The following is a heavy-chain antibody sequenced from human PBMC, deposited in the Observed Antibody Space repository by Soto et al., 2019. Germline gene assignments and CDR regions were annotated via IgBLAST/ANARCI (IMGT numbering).Heavy chain of an antibody. Sequence: GGSLRLSCAASGFTFDDYTMHWVRQAPGKGLEWVSGISWNSGSIGYADSVKGRFTISRDNAKNSLYLQMNSLRAEDTALYYCAKDIASDILTGYPFDYWGQGTLVTVSS. CDR1: GFTFDDYT. J-gene: IGHJ4*02. D-gene: IGHD3-9*01. V-gene: IGHV3-9*01. CDR3: AKDIASDILTGYPFDY. CDR2: ISWNSGSI.